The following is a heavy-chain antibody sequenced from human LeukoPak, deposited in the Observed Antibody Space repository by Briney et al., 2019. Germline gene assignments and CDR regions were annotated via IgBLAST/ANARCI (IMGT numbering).Heavy chain of an antibody. CDR3: ARPRQRYCSGGTCYSRDGFDI. CDR1: GGSFTTYA. D-gene: IGHD2-15*01. CDR2: IIPLFGIP. V-gene: IGHV1-69*01. J-gene: IGHJ3*02. Sequence: SVKVSCKASGGSFTTYAISWVRQAPTQGLQWMGGIIPLFGIPNYAQKFQGRVTITADESTSTAYMELSSLRSEDTAMYYCARPRQRYCSGGTCYSRDGFDIWGQGTMVTVSS.